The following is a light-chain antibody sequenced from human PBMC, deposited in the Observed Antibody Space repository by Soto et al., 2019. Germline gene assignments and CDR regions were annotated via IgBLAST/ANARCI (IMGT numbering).Light chain of an antibody. V-gene: IGLV1-40*01. J-gene: IGLJ3*02. CDR2: NNA. CDR1: KSNIGANYD. Sequence: QSVLTQPPSVSGAPGQRVTISCNGSKSNIGANYDVHWYQQFPRTAPKLLIFNNAIRPSGVPERFSGSKSGTSASLAITGLQAEDEADYYCQAYDYSLTASVFGGGTKLTVL. CDR3: QAYDYSLTASV.